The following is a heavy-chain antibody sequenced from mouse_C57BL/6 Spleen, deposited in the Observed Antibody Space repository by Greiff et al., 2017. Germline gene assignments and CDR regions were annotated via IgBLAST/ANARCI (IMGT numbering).Heavy chain of an antibody. V-gene: IGHV1-62-2*01. CDR1: GYTFTEYT. CDR2: FYPGSGSI. Sequence: VKLQESGAELVKPGASVKLSCKASGYTFTEYTIHWVKQRSGQGLEWIGWFYPGSGSIKYNEKFKDKATLTADKSSSTVYMELSRLTSEDSAVYFCARHEEVYYGRYYFDYWGQGTTLTVSS. J-gene: IGHJ2*01. D-gene: IGHD1-1*01. CDR3: ARHEEVYYGRYYFDY.